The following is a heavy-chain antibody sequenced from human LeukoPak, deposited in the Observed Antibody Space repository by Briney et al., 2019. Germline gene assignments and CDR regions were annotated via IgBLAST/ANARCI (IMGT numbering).Heavy chain of an antibody. CDR2: ISSGGST. CDR3: ARGVDYKSTLFDY. Sequence: PSETLSLTCTVSGASISRYFWNWIRQPPGKELEWIGYISSGGSTNYNPSLKSRVTISIDTSKNQFSLKLTSATAADTAVYYCARGVDYKSTLFDYWGQGTLVTVSS. V-gene: IGHV4-59*01. D-gene: IGHD5-12*01. CDR1: GASISRYF. J-gene: IGHJ4*02.